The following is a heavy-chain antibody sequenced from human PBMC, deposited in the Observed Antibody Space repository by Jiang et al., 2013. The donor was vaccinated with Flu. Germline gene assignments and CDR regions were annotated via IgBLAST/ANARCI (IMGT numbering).Heavy chain of an antibody. CDR3: ARGEWDFGVVPPLDY. V-gene: IGHV7-4-1*02. CDR1: GYTFTSYA. CDR2: INTNTGNP. D-gene: IGHD3-3*01. J-gene: IGHJ4*02. Sequence: GYTFTSYAMNWVRQAPGQGLEWMGWINTNTGNPTYAQGFTGRFVFSLDTSVSTAYLQISSLKAEDTAVYYCARGEWDFGVVPPLDYWGQGTLVTVSS.